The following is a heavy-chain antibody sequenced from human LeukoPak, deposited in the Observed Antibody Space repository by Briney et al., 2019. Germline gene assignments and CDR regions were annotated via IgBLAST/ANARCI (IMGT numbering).Heavy chain of an antibody. J-gene: IGHJ4*02. D-gene: IGHD4-17*01. CDR1: GFIFSSYA. Sequence: GGSLRLSCAASGFIFSSYAMSWVRQAPGKGLEWVSAISGSGGSTYYTDSVKGRFTISRDNSKNTLYLQMNSLRAEDTAVYYCAKSGIYGEIDYWGQGTLVTVSS. V-gene: IGHV3-23*01. CDR3: AKSGIYGEIDY. CDR2: ISGSGGST.